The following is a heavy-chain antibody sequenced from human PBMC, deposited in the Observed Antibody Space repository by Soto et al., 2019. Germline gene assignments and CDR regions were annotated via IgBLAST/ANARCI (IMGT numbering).Heavy chain of an antibody. CDR2: ISYDGSKK. J-gene: IGHJ4*02. D-gene: IGHD1-26*01. V-gene: IGHV3-30-3*01. CDR1: GFTFSRYA. CDR3: ARGPETATGFDY. Sequence: QVQVVESGGGVVQPGRSLKLSCVASGFTFSRYAMHWVRQAPGKGLEWVAVISYDGSKKYTADSVKGRVTIFRDNSKNTLYLQMNSLRLDDTAVYYCARGPETATGFDYWGQGTLVTVSS.